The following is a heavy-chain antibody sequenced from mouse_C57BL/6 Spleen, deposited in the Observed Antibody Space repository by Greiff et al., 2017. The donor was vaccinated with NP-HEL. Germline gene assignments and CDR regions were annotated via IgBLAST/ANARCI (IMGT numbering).Heavy chain of an antibody. V-gene: IGHV1-82*01. CDR1: GYAFSSSW. D-gene: IGHD2-4*01. Sequence: QVQLQQSGPELVKPGASVKISCKASGYAFSSSWMNWVKQRPGKGLEWIGRIYPGDGDTNYNGKFKGKATLTADKSSSTAYMQLSSLTSEDSAVYFCARREGIYYDYDGGTFDDWGQGTTLTVSS. CDR3: ARREGIYYDYDGGTFDD. CDR2: IYPGDGDT. J-gene: IGHJ2*01.